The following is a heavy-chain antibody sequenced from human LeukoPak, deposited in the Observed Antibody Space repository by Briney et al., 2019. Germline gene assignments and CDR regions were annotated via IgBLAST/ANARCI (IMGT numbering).Heavy chain of an antibody. CDR3: TRDMTTVTTADYGMDV. Sequence: SETLSLTCTVSGGSISNGDHYRSWIRQPPGKGLEWIGYISYSGSTNYNPSLKSRVTISVDTSKNHFSLKLSSVTAADTAVYYCTRDMTTVTTADYGMDVWGQGTTVTVSS. CDR1: GGSISNGDHY. J-gene: IGHJ6*02. V-gene: IGHV4-61*03. D-gene: IGHD4-11*01. CDR2: ISYSGST.